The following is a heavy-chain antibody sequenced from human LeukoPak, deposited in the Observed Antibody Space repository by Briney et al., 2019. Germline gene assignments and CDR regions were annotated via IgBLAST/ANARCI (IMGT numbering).Heavy chain of an antibody. Sequence: GGSLRLSCAASGFTFSGYAMSWVRQAPGKGLEWVSAISGSGGSTYYADSVKGRFTISRDNSKNTLYLQKNSPRAEDTAVYYCAKDRDYDILAGYAPYYFYCWGQGTLVTVSS. V-gene: IGHV3-23*01. J-gene: IGHJ4*02. CDR1: GFTFSGYA. CDR2: ISGSGGST. CDR3: AKDRDYDILAGYAPYYFYC. D-gene: IGHD3-9*01.